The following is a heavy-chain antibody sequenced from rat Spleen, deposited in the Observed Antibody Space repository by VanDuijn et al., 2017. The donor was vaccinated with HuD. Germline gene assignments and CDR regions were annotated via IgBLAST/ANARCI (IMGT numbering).Heavy chain of an antibody. J-gene: IGHJ3*01. CDR3: ATPTPGIPFAY. CDR1: GFTFSDYA. Sequence: EVQLVESGGGFVQPGRSLKLSCAASGFTFSDYAMAWVRRSPKKGLEWVAIIIYNGSGTYYRDSVKGRFTISRDNAKSTLYLQMDSLRSEDTATYYCATPTPGIPFAYWGQGTLVTVSS. D-gene: IGHD1-4*01. CDR2: IIYNGSGT. V-gene: IGHV5-7*01.